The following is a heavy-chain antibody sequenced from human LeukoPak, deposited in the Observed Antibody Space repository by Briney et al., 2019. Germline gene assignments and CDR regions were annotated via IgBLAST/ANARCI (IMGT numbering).Heavy chain of an antibody. J-gene: IGHJ4*02. D-gene: IGHD3-3*01. CDR3: ARDKTDFWSGYYIDY. CDR2: IYSGGST. CDR1: GFTVSSNY. V-gene: IGHV3-66*02. Sequence: PGGSLRLSCAASGFTVSSNYMSWVRQAPGKGLEWVSVIYSGGSTYYADSVKGRFTISRDNSKNTLYLQMNSLRAEDTAVYYCARDKTDFWSGYYIDYWGQGTLVNVSS.